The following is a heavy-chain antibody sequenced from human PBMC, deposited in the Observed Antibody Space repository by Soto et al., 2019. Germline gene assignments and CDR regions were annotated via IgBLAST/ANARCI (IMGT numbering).Heavy chain of an antibody. CDR1: GVSINANY. CDR2: ISYSGNT. J-gene: IGHJ4*02. Sequence: SETLSLTCTVSGVSINANYWTWIRQPPGKGLEWIGFISYSGNTFYSPSLTSRVTISIDTSMNQFSLKLSSATAADTAIYYCEREGSDQLGSLDYWGQGTLVTVSS. D-gene: IGHD1-1*01. CDR3: EREGSDQLGSLDY. V-gene: IGHV4-59*01.